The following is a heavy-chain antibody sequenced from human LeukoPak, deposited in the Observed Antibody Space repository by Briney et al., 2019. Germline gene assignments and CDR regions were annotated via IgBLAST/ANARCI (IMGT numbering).Heavy chain of an antibody. D-gene: IGHD6-19*01. CDR3: ARDQVAVAGTMGFDY. CDR1: GGSFSGYY. Sequence: SETLSLTCAVYGGSFSGYYWSWIRQPPGKGLEWIGEINHSGSTNYNPSLKSRVTISVDTSKNQFSLKLSSVTAADTAVYYCARDQVAVAGTMGFDYWGQGTLVTVSS. J-gene: IGHJ4*02. CDR2: INHSGST. V-gene: IGHV4-34*01.